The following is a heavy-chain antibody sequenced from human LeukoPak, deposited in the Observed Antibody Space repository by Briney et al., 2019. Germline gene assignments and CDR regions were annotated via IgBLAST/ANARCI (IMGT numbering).Heavy chain of an antibody. CDR1: GYTFTSYG. CDR2: ISAYNGNT. J-gene: IGHJ5*02. D-gene: IGHD4-23*01. CDR3: ARDHAAGWELPLNWFDP. V-gene: IGHV1-18*01. Sequence: ASVKVSCKASGYTFTSYGISWVRQAPGQGLEWMGWISAYNGNTNYAQKLQGRVTMTTDTSTSTAYMELRSLRSDDTAVYYCARDHAAGWELPLNWFDPWGQGTLVTVSS.